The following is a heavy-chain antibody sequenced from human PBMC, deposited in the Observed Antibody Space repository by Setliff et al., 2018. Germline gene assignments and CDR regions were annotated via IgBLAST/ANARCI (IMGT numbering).Heavy chain of an antibody. CDR2: ISNGGGA. D-gene: IGHD3-10*01. Sequence: GGSLRLSCAASGFTFSNYEFNWVRQAPGKGLEWISYISNGGGAVKGRFIISRDDSRNTVYLQLKGLKTEDTGKYYCHTVGTFYYALGSFFGLDHWGQGIPVTVSS. J-gene: IGHJ5*02. CDR1: GFTFSNYE. V-gene: IGHV3-48*03. CDR3: HTVGTFYYALGSFFGLDH.